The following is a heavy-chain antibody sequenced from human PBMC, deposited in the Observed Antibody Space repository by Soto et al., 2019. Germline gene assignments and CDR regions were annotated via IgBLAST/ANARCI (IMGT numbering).Heavy chain of an antibody. J-gene: IGHJ4*02. CDR1: GFTFSSYG. Sequence: PGGSLRLSCAASGFTFSSYGMHWVRQAPGKGLEWVAVISYDGSNKYYADSVKGRFTISRDNSKNTLYLQMNSLRAEDTAVYYCAKEGYYGSGSPYYFDYWGQGTLVTVSS. V-gene: IGHV3-30*18. CDR2: ISYDGSNK. D-gene: IGHD3-10*01. CDR3: AKEGYYGSGSPYYFDY.